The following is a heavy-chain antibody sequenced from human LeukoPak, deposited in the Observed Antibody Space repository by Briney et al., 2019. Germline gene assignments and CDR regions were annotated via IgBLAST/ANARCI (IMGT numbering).Heavy chain of an antibody. V-gene: IGHV1-69*04. CDR1: GGTFSSYA. CDR3: ATPHQPGYNYGAFDI. CDR2: RIPILGIA. Sequence: SVKVSCKASGGTFSSYAISWVRQAPGQGLEWMGRRIPILGIANYAQKFQGRVTITADKSTSTAYMELSSLRSEDTAVYYCATPHQPGYNYGAFDIWGQGTMVTVSS. D-gene: IGHD5-24*01. J-gene: IGHJ3*02.